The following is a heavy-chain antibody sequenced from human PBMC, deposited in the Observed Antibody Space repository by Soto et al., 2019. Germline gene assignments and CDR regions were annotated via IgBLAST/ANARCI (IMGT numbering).Heavy chain of an antibody. J-gene: IGHJ5*02. V-gene: IGHV3-48*01. D-gene: IGHD2-15*01. Sequence: GGSLRLSCAASGFTFSSYSMNWVRQAPGKGLEWVSYISSSSSTIYYADSVKGRFTISRDNAKNSLYLQMNSLRAEDTAVYYCAREKKACSGGSCHGNWFDPWGQGALVTVSS. CDR2: ISSSSSTI. CDR1: GFTFSSYS. CDR3: AREKKACSGGSCHGNWFDP.